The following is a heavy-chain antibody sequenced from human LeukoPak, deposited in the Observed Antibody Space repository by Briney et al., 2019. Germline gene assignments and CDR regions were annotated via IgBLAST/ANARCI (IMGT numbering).Heavy chain of an antibody. CDR3: ATNEVSYYYYYMDV. J-gene: IGHJ6*03. V-gene: IGHV4-59*11. D-gene: IGHD1-1*01. CDR1: GGSISSHY. Sequence: SETLSLTCTVSGGSISSHYWSWIRQPPGKGLEWIGYIYYSGSTNYNPSLKSRVTISVDTSRNQFSLKLSSVTAADTAVYYCATNEVSYYYYYMDVWAKGPRSPSP. CDR2: IYYSGST.